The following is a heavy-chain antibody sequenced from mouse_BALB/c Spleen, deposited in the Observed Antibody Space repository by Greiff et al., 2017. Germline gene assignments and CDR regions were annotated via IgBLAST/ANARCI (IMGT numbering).Heavy chain of an antibody. Sequence: VQRVESGPGLVAPSQSLSITCTVSGFSLTGYGVNWVRQPPGKGLEWLGMIWGDGSTDYNSALKSRLSISKDNSKSQVFLKMNSLQTDDTARYYCARGIHYYGYVGAMDYWGQGTSVTVSS. J-gene: IGHJ4*01. V-gene: IGHV2-6-7*01. CDR3: ARGIHYYGYVGAMDY. D-gene: IGHD1-2*01. CDR2: IWGDGST. CDR1: GFSLTGYG.